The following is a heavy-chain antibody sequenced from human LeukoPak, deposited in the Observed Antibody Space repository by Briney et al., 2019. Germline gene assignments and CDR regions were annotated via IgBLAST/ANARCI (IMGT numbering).Heavy chain of an antibody. CDR1: GFTFSSYA. D-gene: IGHD3-3*01. V-gene: IGHV3-23*01. CDR2: ISGSGGST. Sequence: GGSLRLSCAASGFTFSSYAMSWVRQAPGKGLEWVSAISGSGGSTYYADSVKGRFTISRDNSKNTLYLQMNSLRAEDTAVYYCAKDLRFLDSNYMDVWGKGTTVTVSS. J-gene: IGHJ6*03. CDR3: AKDLRFLDSNYMDV.